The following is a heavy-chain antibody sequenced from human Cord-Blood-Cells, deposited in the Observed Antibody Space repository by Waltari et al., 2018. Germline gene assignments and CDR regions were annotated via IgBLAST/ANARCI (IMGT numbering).Heavy chain of an antibody. CDR3: TTARGWYFDL. J-gene: IGHJ2*01. V-gene: IGHV3-15*01. Sequence: VQLLESGGGLVKHGGSLRLSCAASGLTFSKAWMHWGRPAPGKGLEWGGRIKSKTDGGTTDYAAPVKGRFTISRDDSKNTLYLQMNSLKTEDTAVYYCTTARGWYFDLWGRGTLVTVSS. CDR1: GLTFSKAW. CDR2: IKSKTDGGTT. D-gene: IGHD3-10*01.